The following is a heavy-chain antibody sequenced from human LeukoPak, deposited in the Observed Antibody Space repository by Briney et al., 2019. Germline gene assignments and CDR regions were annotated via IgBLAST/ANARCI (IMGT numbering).Heavy chain of an antibody. CDR1: GGSLSGYY. CDR2: INHSGST. V-gene: IGHV4-34*01. CDR3: ARKYYFYMDV. Sequence: SETLSLTCAVYGGSLSGYYWSWIRQPPGKGLEWIGVINHSGSTYYIPSLKSRVTISLDTSKNHFSLKLTSVTAADTALYYCARKYYFYMDVWGKGTTVTVSS. J-gene: IGHJ6*03.